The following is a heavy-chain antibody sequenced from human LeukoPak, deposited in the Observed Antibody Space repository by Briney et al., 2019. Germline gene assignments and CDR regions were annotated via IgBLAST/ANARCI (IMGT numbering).Heavy chain of an antibody. CDR3: AKTFCGGDCQSWDK. D-gene: IGHD2-21*02. Sequence: GGSLRLSCAASGFTVSSTYMSWVRQAPGKGLEWVSLIHGDGKTDYADSVKGRSTVSRDNSKNTLYLQMNSLRDEDTAVYYCAKTFCGGDCQSWDKWGQGTLVTVSS. V-gene: IGHV3-53*01. J-gene: IGHJ4*02. CDR1: GFTVSSTY. CDR2: IHGDGKT.